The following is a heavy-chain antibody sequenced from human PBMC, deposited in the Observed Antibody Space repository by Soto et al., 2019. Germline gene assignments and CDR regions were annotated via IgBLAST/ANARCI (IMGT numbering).Heavy chain of an antibody. CDR3: ARGLSGYYGFDY. J-gene: IGHJ4*02. CDR2: IKGDGTNT. CDR1: GFTFSSYW. V-gene: IGHV3-74*01. D-gene: IGHD5-12*01. Sequence: GGSLRLSCAASGFTFSSYWMRWVRQVPGKGLVWVSRIKGDGTNTGYADSVKGRFTISRDNVKNTLYLQMNSLRAEDTAVYYCARGLSGYYGFDYWGQGTLVTVSS.